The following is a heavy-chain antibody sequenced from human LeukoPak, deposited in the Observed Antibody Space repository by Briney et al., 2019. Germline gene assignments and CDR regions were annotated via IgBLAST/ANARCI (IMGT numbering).Heavy chain of an antibody. CDR1: GFPFSSYS. CDR3: ARALWSGPVYYGMDV. V-gene: IGHV3-21*06. J-gene: IGHJ6*02. CDR2: ISSTSSYI. Sequence: GGSLRLSCAASGFPFSSYSMTWVRQAPGKGLEWVSSISSTSSYIYYADSVKGRFTISRDNAKNSLYLQMNSLRAEDTAVYYCARALWSGPVYYGMDVWGQGTTVTVSS. D-gene: IGHD3-10*01.